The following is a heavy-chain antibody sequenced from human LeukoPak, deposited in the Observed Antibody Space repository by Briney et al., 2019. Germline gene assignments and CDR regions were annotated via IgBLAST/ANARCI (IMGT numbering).Heavy chain of an antibody. V-gene: IGHV3-23*01. CDR2: ISGSGGST. Sequence: GGSLRLSCAASGFTFSTYGMSWVRQAPGKGLEWVSAISGSGGSTYYADSVKGRFTISRDNSKNTLYLQMNSLRAEDTAVYYCAKDGGEYYDILTGYYPRLYYMDVWGKGTTVTISS. J-gene: IGHJ6*03. CDR1: GFTFSTYG. D-gene: IGHD3-9*01. CDR3: AKDGGEYYDILTGYYPRLYYMDV.